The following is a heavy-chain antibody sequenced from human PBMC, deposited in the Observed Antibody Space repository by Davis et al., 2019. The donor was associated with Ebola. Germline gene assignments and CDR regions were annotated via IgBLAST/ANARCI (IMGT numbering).Heavy chain of an antibody. D-gene: IGHD1-26*01. CDR1: GGSFSGYY. CDR3: AREYQEVWELAPGIDY. V-gene: IGHV4-34*01. Sequence: GSLRLSCAVYGGSFSGYYWSWIRQPPGKGLEWIGEINHSGSTNYNPSLKSRVTISVDTSKNQFSLKLSSVTAADTAVYYCAREYQEVWELAPGIDYWGQGTLVTVSS. CDR2: INHSGST. J-gene: IGHJ4*02.